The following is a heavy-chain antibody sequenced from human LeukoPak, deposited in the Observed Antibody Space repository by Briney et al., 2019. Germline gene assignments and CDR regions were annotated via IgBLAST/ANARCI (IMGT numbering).Heavy chain of an antibody. V-gene: IGHV4-61*01. CDR2: IYYSGST. CDR1: GGSVSSGNSY. CDR3: ARALAARGYYYYGMDV. J-gene: IGHJ6*02. Sequence: PSETLSLTCTVSGGSVSSGNSYWSWIRQPPGKGLGWIGYIYYSGSTNYNPSLKSRVTISVDTSKNQFSLKLSSVTAADTAVYYCARALAARGYYYYGMDVWGQGTTVTVSS. D-gene: IGHD6-6*01.